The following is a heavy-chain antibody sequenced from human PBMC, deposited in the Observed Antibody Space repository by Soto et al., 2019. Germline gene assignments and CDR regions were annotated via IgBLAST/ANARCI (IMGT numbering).Heavy chain of an antibody. Sequence: EVQLLESGGGLVQPGGSLRLSCAASGFTLRSYAMSWVRQAPGKGLEWVSAISGSGSNTYYEDSVKGRFTISRDNSKNTLYLQMNSLRAEDTAVYYCAKAWIQIWRYYFDYWGQGTLVTVSS. J-gene: IGHJ4*02. V-gene: IGHV3-23*01. CDR2: ISGSGSNT. CDR1: GFTLRSYA. CDR3: AKAWIQIWRYYFDY. D-gene: IGHD5-18*01.